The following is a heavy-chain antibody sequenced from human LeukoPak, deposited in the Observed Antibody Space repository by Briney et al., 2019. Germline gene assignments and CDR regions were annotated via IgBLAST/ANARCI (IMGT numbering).Heavy chain of an antibody. D-gene: IGHD6-13*01. Sequence: PSETLPLPCTVSGGSISSYYWSWIRQPAGKGLEWIGRIYTSGSTNYNPSLKSRVTISVDKSKNQFSLKLSSVTAADTAVYYCARASIAAADTVWFDPWGQGTLVTVSS. V-gene: IGHV4-4*07. CDR1: GGSISSYY. J-gene: IGHJ5*02. CDR2: IYTSGST. CDR3: ARASIAAADTVWFDP.